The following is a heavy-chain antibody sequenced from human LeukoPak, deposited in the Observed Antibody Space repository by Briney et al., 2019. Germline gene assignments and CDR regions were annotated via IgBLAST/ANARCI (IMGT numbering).Heavy chain of an antibody. CDR1: GGTFSSYA. Sequence: ASVKVSCKASGGTFSSYAISWVRQAPGQGLKWMGGIIPIFGTANYAQKFQGRVTITADKSTSTAYMELSSLRSEDTAVYYCARSELDDILTGYLYYFDYWGQGTLVTVSS. CDR3: ARSELDDILTGYLYYFDY. CDR2: IIPIFGTA. D-gene: IGHD3-9*01. V-gene: IGHV1-69*06. J-gene: IGHJ4*02.